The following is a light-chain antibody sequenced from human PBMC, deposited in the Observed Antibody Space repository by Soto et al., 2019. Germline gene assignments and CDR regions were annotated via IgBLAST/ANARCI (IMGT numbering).Light chain of an antibody. CDR1: RSVGSN. CDR2: GAS. J-gene: IGKJ5*01. CDR3: QQYSHWPPIT. V-gene: IGKV3-15*01. Sequence: ETVMTQSPATLSVSPGERATVSCWATRSVGSNLAWYQQKPGQAPRLLIYGASTRASGVPARFSGSGSGTEFTLTINSLQSEDFAVYFCQQYSHWPPITFGQGTRLE.